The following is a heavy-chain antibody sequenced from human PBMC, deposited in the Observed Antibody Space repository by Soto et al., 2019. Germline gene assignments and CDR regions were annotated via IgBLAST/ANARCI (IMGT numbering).Heavy chain of an antibody. CDR1: GFTFSSYW. V-gene: IGHV3-7*01. D-gene: IGHD1-26*01. CDR2: IKQDGSEK. J-gene: IGHJ2*01. Sequence: VGSLRLSGAASGFTFSSYWMSWVRQAPGKGLEWVANIKQDGSEKNYKDSVKGRLTISRDNAKNSLSLQMNSLRAEDTAVYYCARRATTSAGYFDLWGRGTLVTAPQ. CDR3: ARRATTSAGYFDL.